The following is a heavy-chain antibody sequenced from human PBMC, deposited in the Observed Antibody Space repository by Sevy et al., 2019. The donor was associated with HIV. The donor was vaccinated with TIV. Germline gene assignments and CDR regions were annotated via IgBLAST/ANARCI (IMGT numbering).Heavy chain of an antibody. Sequence: SETLSLTCAVYGGSFSGYYWSWIRQPPGKGLEWIGEINHSGSTNYNPSLKSRVTISVDTSKNQFSLKLSSVTAADTAVYYCARVKGRAAARQPPNFDYWGQGTLVTVSS. CDR2: INHSGST. CDR1: GGSFSGYY. D-gene: IGHD6-6*01. V-gene: IGHV4-34*01. CDR3: ARVKGRAAARQPPNFDY. J-gene: IGHJ4*02.